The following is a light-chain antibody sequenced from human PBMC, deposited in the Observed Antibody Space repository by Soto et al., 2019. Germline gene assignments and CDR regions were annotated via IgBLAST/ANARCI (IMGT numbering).Light chain of an antibody. Sequence: QLVLTQSPSASASLGASVKLTCTLSSRDSSYSIAWHQQQPEKGPRYLMKLNSDGSHDKGDGIPDRFSGSSSGAERYLTISSLQSADEADYYCQTWGTGTVVFGGGTKLTVL. CDR3: QTWGTGTVV. J-gene: IGLJ2*01. CDR1: SRDSSYS. V-gene: IGLV4-69*01. CDR2: LNSDGSH.